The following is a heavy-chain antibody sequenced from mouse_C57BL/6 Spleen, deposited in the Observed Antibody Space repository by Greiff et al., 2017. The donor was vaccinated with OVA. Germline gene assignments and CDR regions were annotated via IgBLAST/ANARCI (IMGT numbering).Heavy chain of an antibody. V-gene: IGHV5-17*01. CDR1: GFTFSDYG. J-gene: IGHJ2*01. CDR2: ISSGSSTI. CDR3: ARERLLLRYFDY. D-gene: IGHD1-1*01. Sequence: EVMLVESGGGLVKPGGSLKLSCAASGFTFSDYGMHWVRQAPEKGLEWVAYISSGSSTIYYADTVKGRFTISRDNAKNTLFLQMTSLRSEDTAMYYCARERLLLRYFDYWGQGTTLTVSS.